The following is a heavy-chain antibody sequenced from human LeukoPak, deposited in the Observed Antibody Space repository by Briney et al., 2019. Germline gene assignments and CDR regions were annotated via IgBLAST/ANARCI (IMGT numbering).Heavy chain of an antibody. J-gene: IGHJ4*02. V-gene: IGHV3-23*01. D-gene: IGHD6-19*01. CDR2: ISGSGGST. CDR1: GFTFSSYA. CDR3: AKGPESSGWYRTVKGLFRD. Sequence: GGSLRLSCAASGFTFSSYAMSWVRQAPGKGLEWVSAISGSGGSTYYADSVKGRFTISRDNSKNTLYLQMHSLRAEDTAVYYCAKGPESSGWYRTVKGLFRDWGQGTLVTVSS.